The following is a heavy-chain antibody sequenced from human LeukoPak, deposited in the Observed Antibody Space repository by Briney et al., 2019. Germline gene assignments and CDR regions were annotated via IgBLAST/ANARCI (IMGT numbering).Heavy chain of an antibody. CDR2: IIPILGIA. Sequence: SVKVSCKASGCTFSSYTISWVRQAPGQGLEWMGRIIPILGIANYAQKFQGRVTITADKSTSTDYMELSSLRSEDTAVYYCAEGSAFGFDYWGQGTLVTVSS. J-gene: IGHJ4*02. V-gene: IGHV1-69*02. D-gene: IGHD2/OR15-2a*01. CDR3: AEGSAFGFDY. CDR1: GCTFSSYT.